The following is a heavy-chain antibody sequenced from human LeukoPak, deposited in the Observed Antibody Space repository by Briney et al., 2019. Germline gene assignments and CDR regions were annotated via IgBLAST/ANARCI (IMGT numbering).Heavy chain of an antibody. CDR3: AREEGDIVATITDY. V-gene: IGHV4-61*02. CDR1: GGSISSGSYC. J-gene: IGHJ4*02. CDR2: IYTSGST. D-gene: IGHD5-12*01. Sequence: SQTLSLTCTVSGGSISSGSYCWSWIRQTAGKGLEWIGRIYTSGSTNYNPSLKGRVTISVDTSKNQFSLKLSSVTAADTAVYYCAREEGDIVATITDYWGQGTLVTVSS.